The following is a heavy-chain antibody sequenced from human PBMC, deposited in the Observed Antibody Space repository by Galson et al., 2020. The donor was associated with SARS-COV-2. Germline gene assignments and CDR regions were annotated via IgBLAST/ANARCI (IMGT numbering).Heavy chain of an antibody. V-gene: IGHV4-59*01. J-gene: IGHJ4*02. CDR3: ARAAQTYYDFWSGYYNAPHFDY. CDR1: GGSISSSY. D-gene: IGHD3-3*01. CDR2: IYYSGST. Sequence: SATLSLTCTVSGGSISSSYWSWIRQPPGKGLEWIGYIYYSGSTHHNPSLKRRVTISVDTSKNHFSLKLSSVTAADTAVYYCARAAQTYYDFWSGYYNAPHFDYWGQGTLVAVSS.